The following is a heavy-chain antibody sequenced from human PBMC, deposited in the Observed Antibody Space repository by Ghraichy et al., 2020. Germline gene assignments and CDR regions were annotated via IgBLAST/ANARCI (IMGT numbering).Heavy chain of an antibody. V-gene: IGHV3-13*01. J-gene: IGHJ4*02. D-gene: IGHD6-19*01. Sequence: GGSLRLSCAASGFTFSSYDMHWVRQATGKGLEWVSAIGTAGDTYYPGSVKGRFTISRENAKNSLYLQMNSLRAGDTAVYYCARAVAGRLYYFDYWGQGTLVTVSS. CDR3: ARAVAGRLYYFDY. CDR2: IGTAGDT. CDR1: GFTFSSYD.